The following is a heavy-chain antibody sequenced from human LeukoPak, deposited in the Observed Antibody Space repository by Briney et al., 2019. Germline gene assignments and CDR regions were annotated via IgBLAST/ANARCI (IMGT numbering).Heavy chain of an antibody. CDR3: TREFDTYYDILTGTGGFDP. Sequence: GGSLRLSCTASGFTFGDYAMSWVRQAPGKGLEWVGFTRSKAYGGTTEYAASVKGRFTISRDDSKSIAYLQMNSLKTEDTAVYYCTREFDTYYDILTGTGGFDPWGQGTLVTVSS. J-gene: IGHJ5*02. CDR2: TRSKAYGGTT. V-gene: IGHV3-49*04. D-gene: IGHD3-9*01. CDR1: GFTFGDYA.